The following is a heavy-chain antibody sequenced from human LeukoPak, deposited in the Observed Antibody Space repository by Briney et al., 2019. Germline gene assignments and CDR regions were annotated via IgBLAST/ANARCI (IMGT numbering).Heavy chain of an antibody. CDR2: FYYSGTT. CDR3: ARNFSSSSTVYYYYYMDV. V-gene: IGHV4-39*07. D-gene: IGHD6-6*01. J-gene: IGHJ6*03. Sequence: SETLSLTCTVSGGSISSRTYYWGWIPQPPGEGLEWIDTFYYSGTTYYNPSLKSRVTISLDTSKNQFSLKLISLTAANTAIYYCARNFSSSSTVYYYYYMDVWGKGTTVTVSS. CDR1: GGSISSRTYY.